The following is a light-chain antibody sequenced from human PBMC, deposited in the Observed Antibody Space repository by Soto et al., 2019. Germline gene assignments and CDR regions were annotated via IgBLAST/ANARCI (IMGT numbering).Light chain of an antibody. CDR3: QQYERVYT. V-gene: IGKV1-33*01. J-gene: IGKJ2*01. CDR1: QDIGHY. CDR2: DVS. Sequence: DIQMTQSPSSLSASVGDSVTITCQASQDIGHYLNWYQQKAGKAPKLLIYDVSNLETGVPSRFSGGGSGTSFTVNSSSLQPEDVATYFCQQYERVYTFGKGTKLEI.